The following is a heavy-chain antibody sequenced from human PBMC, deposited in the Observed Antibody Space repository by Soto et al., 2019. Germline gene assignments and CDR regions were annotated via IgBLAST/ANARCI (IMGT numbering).Heavy chain of an antibody. V-gene: IGHV3-23*01. D-gene: IGHD3-10*01. CDR1: GFTFSNYA. J-gene: IGHJ4*02. Sequence: EVQLLESVGGLEQPGGSLRLACAASGFTFSNYAMSWVRQPPGKGLEWVSTFTRNGNTYYADSVKGRFTISRDNSKNTLSLQMASLRAEDTAVYYCARDFAPGSPNYDYWGLGTLVTVSS. CDR2: FTRNGNT. CDR3: ARDFAPGSPNYDY.